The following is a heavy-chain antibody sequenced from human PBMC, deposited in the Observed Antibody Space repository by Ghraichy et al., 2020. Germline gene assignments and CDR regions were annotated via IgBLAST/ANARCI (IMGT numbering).Heavy chain of an antibody. D-gene: IGHD2-2*01. CDR1: GFTFSYYP. Sequence: GGSLRLSCAASGFTFSYYPVHWVRQAPGKGLEWVTVISSHGDKKDFVDSVNGRFTISRDNSKNTVYLQMNDLRAEDTAVYYCAREGYCTSSDCWGYFDYWGQGTLVTVSS. J-gene: IGHJ4*02. V-gene: IGHV3-30-3*01. CDR3: AREGYCTSSDCWGYFDY. CDR2: ISSHGDKK.